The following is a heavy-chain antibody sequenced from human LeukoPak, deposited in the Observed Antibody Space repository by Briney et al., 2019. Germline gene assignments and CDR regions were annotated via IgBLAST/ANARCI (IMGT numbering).Heavy chain of an antibody. V-gene: IGHV3-30*02. J-gene: IGHJ4*02. CDR2: IRYDGSNK. Sequence: GGSLRFSCAASGFTFIYHAMHWVRQAPGKGLEWVAFIRYDGSNKYYADSVKGRFTISRDNSKNTLYLQMNSLRAEDTAVYYCAKAFSAPYLTGGDYNWGQGTLVTVSS. CDR3: AKAFSAPYLTGGDYN. CDR1: GFTFIYHA. D-gene: IGHD4-17*01.